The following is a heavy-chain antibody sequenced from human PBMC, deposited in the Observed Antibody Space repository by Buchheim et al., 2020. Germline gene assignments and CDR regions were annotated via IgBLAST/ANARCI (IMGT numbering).Heavy chain of an antibody. J-gene: IGHJ4*02. CDR2: ISSSSSST. Sequence: QVQLVESGGGLVKPGGSLRLSCAASGFNFSDYYMSWIRQAPGKGLAWVSYISSSSSSTNYAASVKGRFSVSRDNAKNSLYLQMNSLRAEDTAVYYCARDTRSGIPAACTDYWGQGTL. V-gene: IGHV3-11*06. CDR1: GFNFSDYY. D-gene: IGHD6-13*01. CDR3: ARDTRSGIPAACTDY.